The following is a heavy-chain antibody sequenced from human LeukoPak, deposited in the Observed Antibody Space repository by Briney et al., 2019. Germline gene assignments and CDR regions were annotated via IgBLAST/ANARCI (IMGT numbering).Heavy chain of an antibody. CDR2: IIPMFGTA. J-gene: IGHJ6*02. CDR3: ARDPREYSSSLVV. V-gene: IGHV1-69*05. CDR1: GGSFSRYA. D-gene: IGHD6-13*01. Sequence: SVKVSCKASGGSFSRYAISWVRQAPGQGLEWMGGIIPMFGTANYAQKFQGRVTMTRDTSTSTVYMELSSLRSEDTAVYYCARDPREYSSSLVVWGQGTTVTVSS.